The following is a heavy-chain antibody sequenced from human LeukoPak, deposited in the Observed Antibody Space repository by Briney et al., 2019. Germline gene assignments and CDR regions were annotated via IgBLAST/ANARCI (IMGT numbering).Heavy chain of an antibody. CDR1: GFTFSSHW. J-gene: IGHJ4*02. V-gene: IGHV3-74*01. Sequence: GGSLRLSCAASGFTFSSHWMHWVRQGPGKGLVWVSRINSDGSSTTYADSVKGRFTMSRDNAKNTLYLQMNSLRAEDTAVYYCAAGSGSYWADYWGQGTLVTVSS. D-gene: IGHD3-10*01. CDR3: AAGSGSYWADY. CDR2: INSDGSST.